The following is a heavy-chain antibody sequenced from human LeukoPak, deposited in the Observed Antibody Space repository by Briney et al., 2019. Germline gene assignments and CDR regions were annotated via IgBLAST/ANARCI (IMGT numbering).Heavy chain of an antibody. CDR1: GYTFTSYD. CDR3: ASLRGSGRILSNVFDI. CDR2: MNPNSGNT. V-gene: IGHV1-8*01. Sequence: ASVKVSCKASGYTFTSYDINWVRQATGQGRERMGWMNPNSGNTGYAQKFQGRVTMTRNTSISTAYMELSSMRSEDTAVYYCASLRGSGRILSNVFDIWGQGTMVTVSS. D-gene: IGHD2-15*01. J-gene: IGHJ3*02.